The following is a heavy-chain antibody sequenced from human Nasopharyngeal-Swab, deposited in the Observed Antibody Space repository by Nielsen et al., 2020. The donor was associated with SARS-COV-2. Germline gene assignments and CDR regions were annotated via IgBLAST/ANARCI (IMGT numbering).Heavy chain of an antibody. D-gene: IGHD6-13*01. CDR2: IYHSGST. CDR1: GGSISSSNW. J-gene: IGHJ6*03. Sequence: SETLSLTCAVSGGSISSSNWWSWVRQPPGKGLEWIGEIYHSGSTNYNPSLKSRVTISVDKSKNQFSLKLSSVTAADTAMYYCARAHSSSWRSFYYYYMDVWGKGTTVTVSS. CDR3: ARAHSSSWRSFYYYYMDV. V-gene: IGHV4-4*02.